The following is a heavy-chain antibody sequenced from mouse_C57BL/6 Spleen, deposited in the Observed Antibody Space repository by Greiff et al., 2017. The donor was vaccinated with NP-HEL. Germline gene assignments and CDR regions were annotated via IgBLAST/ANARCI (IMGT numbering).Heavy chain of an antibody. D-gene: IGHD2-4*01. CDR2: IYPGDGDT. J-gene: IGHJ4*01. Sequence: VQLQQSGAELVKPGASVKISCKASGYAFRSYWMNWVKQRPGKGLEWIGQIYPGDGDTNYNGKFKGKATLTADKSSSTAYMQLSSLTSEDSAVYFCAREGSYDYGPYAMDYWGQGTSVTVSS. V-gene: IGHV1-80*01. CDR1: GYAFRSYW. CDR3: AREGSYDYGPYAMDY.